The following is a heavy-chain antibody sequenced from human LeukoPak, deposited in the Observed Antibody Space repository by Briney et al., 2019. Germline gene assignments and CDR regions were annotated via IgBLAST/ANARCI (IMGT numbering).Heavy chain of an antibody. D-gene: IGHD6-13*01. CDR1: GYTFTGYY. Sequence: ASVKVSCKASGYTFTGYYMHWVRQAPGQGLEWMGWINPNSGGTNYAQKFQGRVTMTRDTSISTAYMELSRLRSDDTAVYYCARDQSGSSWYGGGVYNYWGQGTLVTVSS. V-gene: IGHV1-2*02. CDR3: ARDQSGSSWYGGGVYNY. J-gene: IGHJ4*02. CDR2: INPNSGGT.